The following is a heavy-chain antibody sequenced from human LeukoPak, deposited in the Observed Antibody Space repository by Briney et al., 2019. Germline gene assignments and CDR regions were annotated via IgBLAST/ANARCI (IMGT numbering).Heavy chain of an antibody. Sequence: GGSLRLSCAASGFTVSSYYMTWVRQAPGKGLEWVSVIYSGGSTYYADSVKGRFTISRDNSKNTLFPQMNSLRAEDTAVYYCARVWDSGSWYYWGQGTLVTVSS. CDR3: ARVWDSGSWYY. D-gene: IGHD3-10*01. J-gene: IGHJ4*02. CDR1: GFTVSSYY. V-gene: IGHV3-53*01. CDR2: IYSGGST.